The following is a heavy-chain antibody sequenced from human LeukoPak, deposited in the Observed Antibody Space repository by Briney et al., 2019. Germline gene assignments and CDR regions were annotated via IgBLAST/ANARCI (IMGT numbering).Heavy chain of an antibody. CDR2: IIPIFGTA. J-gene: IGHJ5*02. CDR3: ARARRIQLWSSYNWFDP. D-gene: IGHD5-18*01. CDR1: GGTFSSYA. V-gene: IGHV1-69*06. Sequence: SVKVSCKASGGTFSSYAISWVRQAPGQGLEWMGGIIPIFGTANYAQKFQGRVTITADKSTSTAYMELRSLRSDDTAVYYCARARRIQLWSSYNWFDPWGQGTLVTVSS.